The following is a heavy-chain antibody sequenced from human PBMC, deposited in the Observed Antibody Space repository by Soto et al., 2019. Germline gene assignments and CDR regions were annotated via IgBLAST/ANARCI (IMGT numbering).Heavy chain of an antibody. J-gene: IGHJ6*02. CDR2: IIPFYGKA. D-gene: IGHD3-10*01. CDR1: GHNFVPYG. Sequence: SVQVTCKASGHNFVPYGVNWVRQAPGQGLEWMGGIIPFYGKANYAQKFQGRVTITADESTSTAYMELSSLRSEDTAVYYCARVPPEARGFYYYYYGMDVWGQGTTVNVSS. CDR3: ARVPPEARGFYYYYYGMDV. V-gene: IGHV1-69*13.